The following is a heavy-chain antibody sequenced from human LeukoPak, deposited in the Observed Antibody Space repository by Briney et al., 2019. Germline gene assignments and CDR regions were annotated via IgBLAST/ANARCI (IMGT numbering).Heavy chain of an antibody. V-gene: IGHV4-59*08. J-gene: IGHJ4*02. CDR2: IYYSGSM. Sequence: PSETLSLTCTVSGGSTSSDHWSWIRQPPGKGLEWIGHIYYSGSMKYNPTLKSRVTISADTSKNQFSLQLSSVTAADTAVYYCASTYSDFWSGYFVQYWGQGTLVTVSS. CDR3: ASTYSDFWSGYFVQY. CDR1: GGSTSSDH. D-gene: IGHD3-3*01.